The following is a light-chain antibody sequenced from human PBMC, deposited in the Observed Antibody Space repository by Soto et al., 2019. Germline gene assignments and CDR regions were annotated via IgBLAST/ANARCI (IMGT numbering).Light chain of an antibody. CDR3: SSYTTTSTLV. Sequence: QSVLTQPASVSGSPGQSITIACTGTNRDVGSYNLVSWYPQRPGEAPKLIISEVRNRPSGISYRFTGSKSGNTASLTISGLQAEDEADYYCSSYTTTSTLVFGGGTKLTVL. CDR1: NRDVGSYNL. V-gene: IGLV2-14*01. CDR2: EVR. J-gene: IGLJ3*02.